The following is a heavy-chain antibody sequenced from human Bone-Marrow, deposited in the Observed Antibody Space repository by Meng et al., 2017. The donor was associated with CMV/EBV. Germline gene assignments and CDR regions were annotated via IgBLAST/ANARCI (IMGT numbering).Heavy chain of an antibody. J-gene: IGHJ4*02. D-gene: IGHD3-16*01. CDR2: IDYSGST. CDR3: ASDRVWGLDY. CDR1: GGSIISGGYY. Sequence: SETLSLTCTVSGGSIISGGYYWSWIRQHPGKGLEWIGHIDYSGSTYYNPSLKSRLIVSVDTSKNQFSLKLSSMTAADTAVYYCASDRVWGLDYWGQGTLVTVSS. V-gene: IGHV4-31*03.